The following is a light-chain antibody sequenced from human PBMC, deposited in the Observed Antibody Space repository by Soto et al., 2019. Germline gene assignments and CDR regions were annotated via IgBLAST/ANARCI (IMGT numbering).Light chain of an antibody. Sequence: QSVLTQPASVSGSPGQSITISCTGTSSDVGGYNYVSWYQHHPGKAPKLMIYDVSNRPSGVSNRFSGSKSGNTASLTFSGLQPEDEADYYCSSYTTSNTRQIVFGTGTKVTV. J-gene: IGLJ1*01. CDR2: DVS. CDR1: SSDVGGYNY. CDR3: SSYTTSNTRQIV. V-gene: IGLV2-14*03.